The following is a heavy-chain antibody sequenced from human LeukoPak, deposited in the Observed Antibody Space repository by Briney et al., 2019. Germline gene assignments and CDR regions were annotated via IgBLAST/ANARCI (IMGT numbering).Heavy chain of an antibody. J-gene: IGHJ4*02. D-gene: IGHD1-26*01. CDR2: INPNSGGT. CDR3: ARGLVGATLYYFDY. Sequence: GASVKVSCKASGYTFTGYYMHWVRQAPGQGLEWMGWINPNSGGTNYAQKFQGGVTITADESTSTAYMELSSLRSEDTAVYYCARGLVGATLYYFDYWGQGTLVTVSS. V-gene: IGHV1-2*02. CDR1: GYTFTGYY.